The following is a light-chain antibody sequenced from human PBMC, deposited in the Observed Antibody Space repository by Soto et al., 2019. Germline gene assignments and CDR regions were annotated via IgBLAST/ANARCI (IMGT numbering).Light chain of an antibody. CDR3: QQVKSYPLT. J-gene: IGKJ4*01. CDR1: QGISSY. V-gene: IGKV1-9*01. CDR2: AAS. Sequence: DTQLTQSPSFLSASVGDRVTITCRASQGISSYLAWYQQKPGKAPKLLIYAASTLQSGVPSRFSGSGSGTEFTLTISSLQPEDFASYYCQQVKSYPLTFGGGTKVEIE.